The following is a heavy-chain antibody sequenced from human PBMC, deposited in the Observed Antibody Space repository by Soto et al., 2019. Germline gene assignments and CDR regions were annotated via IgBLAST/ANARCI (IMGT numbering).Heavy chain of an antibody. Sequence: GGSLRLSCVASGLTFSNSYMHWVRQAPGKGLVWVSHINSERTATTYADSVKGRFTVSRDNARNTLFLQLTSLRAEDTAVYYCSSHLIVKGEAFDIWGQGTMVTVSS. CDR1: GLTFSNSY. CDR3: SSHLIVKGEAFDI. J-gene: IGHJ3*02. D-gene: IGHD2-8*01. V-gene: IGHV3-74*01. CDR2: INSERTAT.